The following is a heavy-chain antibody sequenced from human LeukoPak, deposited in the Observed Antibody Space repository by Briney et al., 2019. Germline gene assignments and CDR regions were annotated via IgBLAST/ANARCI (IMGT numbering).Heavy chain of an antibody. CDR3: AKPPEVGATVGYFDY. Sequence: TGGPLRLSCAASGFTFSSYGMHWVRQAPGKGLEGVALISFDGSNQYYADSGKGRFTISRDNSKNTLYLQMTSLRAEDTAVYYCAKPPEVGATVGYFDYWGQGTLVTVSS. J-gene: IGHJ4*02. CDR1: GFTFSSYG. CDR2: ISFDGSNQ. D-gene: IGHD1-26*01. V-gene: IGHV3-30*18.